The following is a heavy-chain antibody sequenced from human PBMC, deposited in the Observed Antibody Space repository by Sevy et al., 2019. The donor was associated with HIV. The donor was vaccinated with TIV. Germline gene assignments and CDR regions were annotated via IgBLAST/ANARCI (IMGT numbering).Heavy chain of an antibody. CDR1: GGSISSGGYY. V-gene: IGHV4-31*03. J-gene: IGHJ6*03. CDR2: IYYSGST. Sequence: SETLSLTCTVSGGSISSGGYYWSWIRQHPGKGLEWIGYIYYSGSTYYNPSLKSRVTISVDTSKNQFSLKLSPVTAADTAVYYSARAPKQLVAPRYYYYYMDVWGKGTTVTVSS. D-gene: IGHD6-6*01. CDR3: ARAPKQLVAPRYYYYYMDV.